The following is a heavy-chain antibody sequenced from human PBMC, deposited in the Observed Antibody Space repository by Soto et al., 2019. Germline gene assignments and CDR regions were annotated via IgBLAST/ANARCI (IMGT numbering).Heavy chain of an antibody. D-gene: IGHD6-6*01. Sequence: QVQLVQSGAEVKKPGASVKVSCKASGYTFTSYGISWVRQAPGQGLEWMGWISAYNGNTNYAQKLQGRVTMTTDTSTSTAYMELRSMRSDDKAVYYCARTHRSSSYYYYYYMDVWGKGTTVTVSS. J-gene: IGHJ6*03. CDR3: ARTHRSSSYYYYYYMDV. CDR2: ISAYNGNT. CDR1: GYTFTSYG. V-gene: IGHV1-18*01.